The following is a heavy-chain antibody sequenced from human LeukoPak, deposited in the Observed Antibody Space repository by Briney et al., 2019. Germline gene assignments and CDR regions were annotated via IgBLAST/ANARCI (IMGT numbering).Heavy chain of an antibody. Sequence: ASVKVSCKASGYTFTSYDINWVRQATGQGLEWMGWMNPNSGNTGYAQKFQGRATMTRNTSISTAYMELSSLRSEDTAVYYCARGSPYGSGSYNWFDPWGQGTLVTVSS. CDR2: MNPNSGNT. V-gene: IGHV1-8*01. D-gene: IGHD3-10*01. CDR1: GYTFTSYD. J-gene: IGHJ5*02. CDR3: ARGSPYGSGSYNWFDP.